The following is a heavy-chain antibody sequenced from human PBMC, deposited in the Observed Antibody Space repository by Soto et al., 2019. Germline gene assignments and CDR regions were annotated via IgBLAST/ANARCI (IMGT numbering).Heavy chain of an antibody. V-gene: IGHV2-5*02. Sequence: QITLKESGPTLVKPTQTLTLTCTFSGFSLPTDRGGVTWIRQAPGKALEWLAVIYWDDTKTYSPSLRSRLTITKDTSKNQVALTMTDMDPVDAATYYCAHAYGGRSLYWGQGTLVTVSS. J-gene: IGHJ4*02. CDR3: AHAYGGRSLY. CDR1: GFSLPTDRGG. CDR2: IYWDDTK. D-gene: IGHD1-26*01.